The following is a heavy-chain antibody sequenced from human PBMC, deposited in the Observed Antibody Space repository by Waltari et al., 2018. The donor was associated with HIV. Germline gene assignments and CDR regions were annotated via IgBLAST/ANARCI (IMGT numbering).Heavy chain of an antibody. D-gene: IGHD3-22*01. V-gene: IGHV3-23*01. CDR1: GFAYVSYA. Sequence: EVQLLESGGGLVQPGGSRRLSCAASGFAYVSYAMTWVRQSPGRGLGWVSAISGSCADSFYADSVKGRFSISRDNSKNTVYLQRNNLRVADTAIYYCAKAFSDNTAYYYDFWGRGTRVTVAS. CDR3: AKAFSDNTAYYYDF. J-gene: IGHJ4*02. CDR2: ISGSCADS.